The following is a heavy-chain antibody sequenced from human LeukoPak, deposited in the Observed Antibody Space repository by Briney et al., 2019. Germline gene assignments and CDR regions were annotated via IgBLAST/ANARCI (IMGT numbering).Heavy chain of an antibody. D-gene: IGHD3-22*01. CDR3: TTYESMGYYYDPNNFDY. J-gene: IGHJ4*02. V-gene: IGHV3-15*01. Sequence: PGGSLRLSCAASGFTVSSNYMSWVRQAPGKGLEWVGRIKSKTDGGTTDYAAPVKVRFTISRDDSKNTLYLQMNSLKTEDTAVYYCTTYESMGYYYDPNNFDYWGQGTLVTVSS. CDR1: GFTVSSNY. CDR2: IKSKTDGGTT.